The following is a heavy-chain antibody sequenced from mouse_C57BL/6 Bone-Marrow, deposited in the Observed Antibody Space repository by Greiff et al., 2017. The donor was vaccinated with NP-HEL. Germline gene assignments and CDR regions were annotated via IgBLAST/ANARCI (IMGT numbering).Heavy chain of an antibody. CDR3: ARDVPSWAGAY. CDR2: ISDGGSYT. V-gene: IGHV5-4*01. Sequence: DVHLVESGGGLVKPGGSLKLSCAASGFTFSSYAMSWVRQTPEKRLEWVATISDGGSYTYYPDNVKGRFTISRDNAKNNLYLQMSHLKSEDTAMYYCARDVPSWAGAYWGQGTLVTVSA. D-gene: IGHD4-1*01. CDR1: GFTFSSYA. J-gene: IGHJ3*01.